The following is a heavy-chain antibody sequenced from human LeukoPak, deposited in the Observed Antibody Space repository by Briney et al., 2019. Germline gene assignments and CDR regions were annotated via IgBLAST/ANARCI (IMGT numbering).Heavy chain of an antibody. V-gene: IGHV3-23*01. J-gene: IGHJ4*02. CDR3: AKDIPAGTGGFDY. Sequence: PGGSLRLSCAASGLTFSNYAMNWVRQAPGKGLEWVSAISGSGGKTYYADSVKGRFTISRDNSKNTLYLQMNSLTAEDTAVYYCAKDIPAGTGGFDYWGQGTLVTVSS. D-gene: IGHD6-19*01. CDR1: GLTFSNYA. CDR2: ISGSGGKT.